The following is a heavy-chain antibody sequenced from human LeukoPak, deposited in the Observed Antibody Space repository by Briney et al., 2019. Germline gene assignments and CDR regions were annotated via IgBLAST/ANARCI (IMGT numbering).Heavy chain of an antibody. V-gene: IGHV3-23*01. D-gene: IGHD3-22*01. Sequence: GGSLRLSCAASGFTFKNYAMSWVRRAPGKGLVWVSTISGPGSTTYYADSVEGRFTISRDDSKNTLYLQMSSLRAEDTAVYFCAKDPPRITMIVVVTPRLWGQGTLVTVSS. CDR2: ISGPGSTT. CDR1: GFTFKNYA. J-gene: IGHJ4*02. CDR3: AKDPPRITMIVVVTPRL.